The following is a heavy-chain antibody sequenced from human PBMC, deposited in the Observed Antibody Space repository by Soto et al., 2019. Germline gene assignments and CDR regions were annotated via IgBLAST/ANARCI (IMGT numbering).Heavy chain of an antibody. CDR3: ARGPDSSGFYLFDN. Sequence: QVQLVQSGAEVKKPGSSVKVSCRASSGSFISYAVSWVRQAPGQGLEWMGGIIPISGRTDYAQKFQDRVTITSDESARTVCLELSSLRSDDTAVYFCARGPDSSGFYLFDNWGQGTLVTVSS. V-gene: IGHV1-69*01. J-gene: IGHJ4*02. CDR2: IIPISGRT. CDR1: SGSFISYA. D-gene: IGHD3-22*01.